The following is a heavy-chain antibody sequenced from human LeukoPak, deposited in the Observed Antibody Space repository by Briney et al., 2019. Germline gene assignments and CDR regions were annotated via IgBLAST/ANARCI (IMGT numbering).Heavy chain of an antibody. J-gene: IGHJ4*02. D-gene: IGHD2-15*01. CDR3: AIHCSGGSCSRSYYFDY. Sequence: ASVWVSCKASGYTFTSYAMHWVRQAPGQRLEWMGWINAGNGDTKYSQKFQDRVTITRDTSASTAYMELSSLRSEDTAVYYCAIHCSGGSCSRSYYFDYWGQGTLVTVSS. CDR2: INAGNGDT. V-gene: IGHV1-3*01. CDR1: GYTFTSYA.